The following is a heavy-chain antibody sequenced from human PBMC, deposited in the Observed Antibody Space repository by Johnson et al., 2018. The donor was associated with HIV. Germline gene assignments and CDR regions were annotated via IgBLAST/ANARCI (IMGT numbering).Heavy chain of an antibody. CDR2: IYSGGST. J-gene: IGHJ3*02. D-gene: IGHD6-19*01. CDR1: GFTFSSYA. V-gene: IGHV3-66*01. CDR3: ARSSGWYGVAAFDI. Sequence: VQLVESGGGVVQPGRSLRLSCAASGFTFSSYAMHWVRQAPGKGLEWVSVIYSGGSTYYADSVKGRFTISRDNSKNTLYLQMNSLRAEDTAVYYCARSSGWYGVAAFDIWGQGTMVTVSS.